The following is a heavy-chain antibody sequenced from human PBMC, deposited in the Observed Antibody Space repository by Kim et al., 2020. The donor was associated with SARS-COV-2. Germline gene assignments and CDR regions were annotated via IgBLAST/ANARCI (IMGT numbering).Heavy chain of an antibody. CDR3: ARVHPVGAIPPNYYYYGMDV. V-gene: IGHV3-30*04. J-gene: IGHJ6*02. D-gene: IGHD1-26*01. Sequence: GGSLRLSCAASGFTFSSYAMHWVRQAPGKGLEWVAVISYDGSNKYYADSVKGRFTISRDNSKNTLYLQMNSLRAEDTAVYYCARVHPVGAIPPNYYYYGMDVWGQGTTVTVSS. CDR1: GFTFSSYA. CDR2: ISYDGSNK.